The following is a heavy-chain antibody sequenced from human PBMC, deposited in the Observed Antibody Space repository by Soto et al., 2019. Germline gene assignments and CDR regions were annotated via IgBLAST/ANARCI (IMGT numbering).Heavy chain of an antibody. D-gene: IGHD3-3*01. Sequence: GASVKVSCKASGYTFTGYYMLWVRQAPGQGLEWMGWINPNSGGTNYAQKFQGRVTMTRDTSISTAYMELSRLRSDDTAVYYCASSPRGGARFLERLPDYYYYYGMDVWGQGTTVTVSS. CDR2: INPNSGGT. J-gene: IGHJ6*02. CDR3: ASSPRGGARFLERLPDYYYYYGMDV. CDR1: GYTFTGYY. V-gene: IGHV1-2*02.